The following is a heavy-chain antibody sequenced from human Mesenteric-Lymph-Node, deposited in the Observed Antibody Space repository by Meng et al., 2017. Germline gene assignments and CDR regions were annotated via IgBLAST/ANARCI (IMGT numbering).Heavy chain of an antibody. CDR3: ARDLSSGWLGDY. CDR1: GFTFSDHY. J-gene: IGHJ4*02. V-gene: IGHV3-30*03. Sequence: GESLKISCAASGFTFSDHYMDWVRQAPGKGLEWVAVISYDGTGDHYADSVKGRFTISRDNSKDTLYLHMHSLKPEDTSVYYCARDLSSGWLGDYWGQGTLVTVSS. CDR2: ISYDGTGD. D-gene: IGHD6-19*01.